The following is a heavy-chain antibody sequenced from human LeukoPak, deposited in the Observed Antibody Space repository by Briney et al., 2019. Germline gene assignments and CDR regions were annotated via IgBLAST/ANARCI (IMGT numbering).Heavy chain of an antibody. V-gene: IGHV4-59*01. D-gene: IGHD6-13*01. CDR1: GGSISSYY. CDR3: ARSAAGPYYFDY. J-gene: IGHJ4*02. CDR2: IYYSGST. Sequence: SETLSLTCTVSGGSISSYYWSWIRQPPGKGLEWIGYIYYSGSTNYNPSLKSRVTISVDTSKNQFSLKLSSVTAADTAVYYCARSAAGPYYFDYWGQGTLVTVSS.